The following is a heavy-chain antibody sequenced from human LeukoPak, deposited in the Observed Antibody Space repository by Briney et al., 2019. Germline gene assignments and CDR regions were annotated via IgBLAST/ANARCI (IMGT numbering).Heavy chain of an antibody. Sequence: GASVKVSCKASGYTFTSYYMHWVRQAPGQGLEWVGIINPSGGSTSYAQKFQGRVTMTRDTSTSTVYMELSSLRSEDTAVYYCASGVVPAATFDYWGRGTLVTVSS. V-gene: IGHV1-46*01. CDR1: GYTFTSYY. J-gene: IGHJ4*02. D-gene: IGHD2-2*01. CDR3: ASGVVPAATFDY. CDR2: INPSGGST.